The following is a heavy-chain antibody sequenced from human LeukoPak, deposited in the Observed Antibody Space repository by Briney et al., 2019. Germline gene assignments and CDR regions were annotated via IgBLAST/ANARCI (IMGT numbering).Heavy chain of an antibody. V-gene: IGHV4-61*02. D-gene: IGHD3-22*01. CDR1: GGSISSGSYY. CDR2: IYTSGST. J-gene: IGHJ4*02. CDR3: ARRSYDSSGYPFDY. Sequence: SQTLSLTCTVSGGSISSGSYYSSWIRQPAGKGLEWIGRIYTSGSTNYNPSLKSRVTISVDTSKNQFSLKLSSVTAADTAVYYCARRSYDSSGYPFDYWGQGTLVTVSS.